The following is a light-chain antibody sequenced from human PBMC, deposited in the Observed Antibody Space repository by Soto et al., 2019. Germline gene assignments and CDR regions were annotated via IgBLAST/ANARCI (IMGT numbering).Light chain of an antibody. CDR2: DAS. CDR1: QSISTY. CDR3: QQSYRTPRT. J-gene: IGKJ4*01. V-gene: IGKV1-39*01. Sequence: DLQMTQSPSSLSTSVGDRVTITCRASQSISTYLNWYQQKPGKAPKLLIYDASSLQSGVPSRFSGSGSGTDFTLTISSLQPGDFATYYCQQSYRTPRTFGGGTKVDIK.